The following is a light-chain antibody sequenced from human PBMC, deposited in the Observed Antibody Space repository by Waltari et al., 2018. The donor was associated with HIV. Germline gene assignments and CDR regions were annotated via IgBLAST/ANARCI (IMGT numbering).Light chain of an antibody. J-gene: IGKJ2*01. CDR1: QSVRSGY. Sequence: EIVLTQSPGTLSLSPVERATLSCRASQSVRSGYLAWYQQKPGQAPRVIIYGASSRATGIPDRFSGSGSGTDFALTISRLEPEDFAVYYCQQYGNSPPYTFGQGTKLEIK. CDR3: QQYGNSPPYT. CDR2: GAS. V-gene: IGKV3-20*01.